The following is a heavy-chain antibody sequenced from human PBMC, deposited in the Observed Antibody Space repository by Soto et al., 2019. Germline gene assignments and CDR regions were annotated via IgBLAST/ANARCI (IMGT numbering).Heavy chain of an antibody. CDR3: ARDREGTGNDLTFDY. V-gene: IGHV3-33*01. Sequence: GSLRLSCAASGFTFSSYGMHWVRQAPGKGLEWVAVIWYDGSNKYYADSVKGRFTISRDTSKNTLYLQMNSLRAEDTAVYYCARDREGTGNDLTFDYWGQGALVTVSS. J-gene: IGHJ4*02. CDR1: GFTFSSYG. D-gene: IGHD5-12*01. CDR2: IWYDGSNK.